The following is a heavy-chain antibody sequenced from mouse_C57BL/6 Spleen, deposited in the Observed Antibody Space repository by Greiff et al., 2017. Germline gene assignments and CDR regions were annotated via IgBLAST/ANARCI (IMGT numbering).Heavy chain of an antibody. J-gene: IGHJ3*01. D-gene: IGHD1-1*02. CDR3: ARQNYGGNDGFAY. V-gene: IGHV5-15*01. CDR2: ISNLAYSI. CDR1: GFTFSDYG. Sequence: EVKLVESGGGLVQPGGSLKLSCAASGFTFSDYGMAWVRQAPRKGPVWVAFISNLAYSIYYADTVTGRFTISRENAKNALYLEMSSLRYEDTAMYYCARQNYGGNDGFAYWGQGTLVTVSA.